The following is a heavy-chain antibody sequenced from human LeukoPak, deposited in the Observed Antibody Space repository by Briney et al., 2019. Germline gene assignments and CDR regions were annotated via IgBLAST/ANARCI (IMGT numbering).Heavy chain of an antibody. V-gene: IGHV3-66*01. Sequence: GGSLRLSCAASGFTVSSNYMSWVRQAPGKGLEWVSVIYSGGSTYYADSVKGRFTISRDNSKNTLYLQMNSLRAEDTAVYYCAKDQYGEAFDIWGPGTMATVSS. CDR3: AKDQYGEAFDI. CDR2: IYSGGST. J-gene: IGHJ3*02. CDR1: GFTVSSNY. D-gene: IGHD4-17*01.